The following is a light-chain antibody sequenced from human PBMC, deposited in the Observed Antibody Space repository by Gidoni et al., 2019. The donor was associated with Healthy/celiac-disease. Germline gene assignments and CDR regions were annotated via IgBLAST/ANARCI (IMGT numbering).Light chain of an antibody. Sequence: EIVITHSPATLSVSPGDRATLSCTSSQSVSSNFAWYQQKPGQPPRILIYGASTSATGILASFRCSGYGTEFILIIISLQSEEFVVYYCHQYNNWTPLTFGGGTKVEIK. CDR3: HQYNNWTPLT. J-gene: IGKJ4*01. V-gene: IGKV3-15*01. CDR2: GAS. CDR1: QSVSSN.